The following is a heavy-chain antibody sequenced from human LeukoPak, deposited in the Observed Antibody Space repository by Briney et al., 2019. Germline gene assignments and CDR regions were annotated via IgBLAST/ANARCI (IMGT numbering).Heavy chain of an antibody. CDR1: GGSIISDPYY. D-gene: IGHD3-3*01. Sequence: PSQTLSLTCTVSGGSIISDPYYWSWIRQPPGKGLEWIGYIYHSGNTYYNPSLKSRVTISVDRSKNQFSLKLSSVTAADTAVYYCARDQGITVFGCWGQGTLVTVSS. J-gene: IGHJ4*02. CDR2: IYHSGNT. CDR3: ARDQGITVFGC. V-gene: IGHV4-30-2*01.